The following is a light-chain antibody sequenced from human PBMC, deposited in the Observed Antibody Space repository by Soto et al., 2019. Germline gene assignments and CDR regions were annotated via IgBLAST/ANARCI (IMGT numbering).Light chain of an antibody. V-gene: IGKV3-15*01. CDR3: QQYDNWPPYT. CDR1: QSVSSN. J-gene: IGKJ2*01. CDR2: GAS. Sequence: EIVMTQSPATLAVSPGERATLSCRASQSVSSNLAWYQQKPGQAPRLLIYGASIRATGISARFIGTGSGTEFTLTISTLRSEDLAVYYCQQYDNWPPYTFGQGTKLEIK.